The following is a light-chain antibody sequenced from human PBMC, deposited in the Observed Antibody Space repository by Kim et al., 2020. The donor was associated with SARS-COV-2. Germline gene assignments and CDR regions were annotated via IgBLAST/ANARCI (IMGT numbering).Light chain of an antibody. CDR2: VNSDGSH. CDR1: SGHSSYA. V-gene: IGLV4-69*01. J-gene: IGLJ3*02. CDR3: QTWGTGIRV. Sequence: SVRLTCTLNSGHSSYAIAWHQQQPEKGPRYLMKVNSDGSHSKGDGIPGRFSGSSSGAERYLTISSLQSEDEADYYCQTWGTGIRVFGGGTKVTVL.